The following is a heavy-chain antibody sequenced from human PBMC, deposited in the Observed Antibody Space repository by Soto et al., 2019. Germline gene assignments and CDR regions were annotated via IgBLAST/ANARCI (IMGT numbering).Heavy chain of an antibody. CDR3: ARGGSGYTWFNEF. CDR1: GGLFSSYP. J-gene: IGHJ4*02. V-gene: IGHV1-69*13. CDR2: IIPVFQTA. D-gene: IGHD3-22*01. Sequence: ASVKVSCKASGGLFSSYPISWVRQVPGQGLEWMGGIIPVFQTAYYTQRFQGRVTITADESTNTAYMELSSLRSEDTAIYYCARGGSGYTWFNEFWGQGTLVTVS.